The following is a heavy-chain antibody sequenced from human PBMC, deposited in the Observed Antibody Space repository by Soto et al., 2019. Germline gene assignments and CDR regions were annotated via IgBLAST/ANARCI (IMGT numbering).Heavy chain of an antibody. J-gene: IGHJ4*02. V-gene: IGHV4-61*01. CDR1: GGSVSSGNYY. CDR3: ARGFHY. Sequence: SETLSLTCTVSGGSVSSGNYYWSWIRQPPGKGLEWIGYIYNSGGTNYNPSLKSRVTISVDTSKNQFSLKLNSVTPADTAVYYCARGFHYWGQGTLVTVPQ. CDR2: IYNSGGT.